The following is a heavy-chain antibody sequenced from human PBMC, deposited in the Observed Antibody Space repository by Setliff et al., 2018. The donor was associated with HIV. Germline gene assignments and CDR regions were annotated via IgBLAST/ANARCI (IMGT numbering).Heavy chain of an antibody. CDR1: GYTFTSNW. D-gene: IGHD1-1*01. V-gene: IGHV3-13*01. J-gene: IGHJ3*01. CDR2: IGTAGDT. CDR3: ARIFFSTGAFDL. Sequence: GESLKISCKASGYTFTSNWIGWVRQVPGKGLEWVSAIGTAGDTYYGASVKGRFIISRENAKSSMYLQMNSLRVGDSAVYYCARIFFSTGAFDLWGQGTLVTVSS.